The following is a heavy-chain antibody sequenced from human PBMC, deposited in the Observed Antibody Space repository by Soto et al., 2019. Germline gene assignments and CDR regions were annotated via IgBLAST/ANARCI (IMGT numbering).Heavy chain of an antibody. CDR3: ARSGYSSSWPNYYYYGMDV. Sequence: QVQLVQSGAEVKKPGSSVKVSCKASGGTFSSYAISWVRQAPGQGLEWMGGIIPIFGTANYAQKFQGRVTITADESRSTAYMELSSLRSEDTAVYYCARSGYSSSWPNYYYYGMDVWGQGTTVTVSS. CDR1: GGTFSSYA. CDR2: IIPIFGTA. V-gene: IGHV1-69*01. J-gene: IGHJ6*02. D-gene: IGHD6-13*01.